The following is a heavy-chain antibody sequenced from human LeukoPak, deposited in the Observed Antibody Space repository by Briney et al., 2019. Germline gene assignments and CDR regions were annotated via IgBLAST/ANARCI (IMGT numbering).Heavy chain of an antibody. CDR3: AKEGSNWNVDY. CDR1: GFTFSDYY. J-gene: IGHJ4*02. Sequence: GGSLRLSCAASGFTFSDYYMSWIRQAPGKGLEWVSTISGSGGRIFYGDSVKGRFTISRDSSKNTLFLQMNSLRAEDTAVYYCAKEGSNWNVDYWGQGTLVAVSS. V-gene: IGHV3-23*01. CDR2: ISGSGGRI. D-gene: IGHD1-1*01.